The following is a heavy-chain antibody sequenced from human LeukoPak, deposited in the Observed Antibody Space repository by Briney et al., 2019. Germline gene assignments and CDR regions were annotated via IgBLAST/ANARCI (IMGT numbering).Heavy chain of an antibody. J-gene: IGHJ4*02. Sequence: SETLPLTCTVSGVSINTYYASWIRQAPGKGLEFIGFIYNGGNTNYNPSLKSRATISVDTSNNQFSLRLTSVTAADTAMYYCAAGPWELDFWGQGTLVTVSS. CDR3: AAGPWELDF. CDR1: GVSINTYY. D-gene: IGHD1-26*01. CDR2: IYNGGNT. V-gene: IGHV4-4*09.